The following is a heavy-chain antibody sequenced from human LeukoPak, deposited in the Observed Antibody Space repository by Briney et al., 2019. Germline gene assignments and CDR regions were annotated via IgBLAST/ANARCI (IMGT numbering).Heavy chain of an antibody. Sequence: SQTLSLTCTVSGGSISSGSYYWSWIRQPAGKGLEWIGRIYTSGSTNYNPSLKSRVTISVDTSKNQFSLKLSSVTAADTAVYYCARGLNLRWLQMTFDYWGQGTLVTVSS. D-gene: IGHD5-24*01. CDR2: IYTSGST. J-gene: IGHJ4*02. V-gene: IGHV4-61*02. CDR3: ARGLNLRWLQMTFDY. CDR1: GGSISSGSYY.